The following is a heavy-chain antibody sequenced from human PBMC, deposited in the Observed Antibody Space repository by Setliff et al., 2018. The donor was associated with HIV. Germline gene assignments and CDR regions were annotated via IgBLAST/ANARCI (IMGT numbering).Heavy chain of an antibody. J-gene: IGHJ6*03. V-gene: IGHV1-18*01. Sequence: ASVKVSCKASGYTFTSYGISWVRQAPGQGLEWMGWISAYNGNTNYAQKLQGRVTMTTDTSTSTAYMALRSLRSDDTAVYYCASRSYGSSDYYYYMDVWGKGTTVTVSS. CDR2: ISAYNGNT. CDR3: ASRSYGSSDYYYYMDV. D-gene: IGHD5-18*01. CDR1: GYTFTSYG.